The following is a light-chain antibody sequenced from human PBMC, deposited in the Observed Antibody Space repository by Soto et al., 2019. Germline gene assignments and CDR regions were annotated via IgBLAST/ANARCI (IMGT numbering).Light chain of an antibody. CDR3: CAFAGSYTVI. CDR1: SSDVGGYDY. CDR2: DVT. Sequence: QSVLTQPRSVSGSPGQSVTISCTGTSSDVGGYDYVSWYQQHPGNAPKLIIYDVTKRPSGVPDRFSGSKSGNTASLTISGLQAEDEVDYYCCAFAGSYTVIFGGGTKLTVL. J-gene: IGLJ2*01. V-gene: IGLV2-11*01.